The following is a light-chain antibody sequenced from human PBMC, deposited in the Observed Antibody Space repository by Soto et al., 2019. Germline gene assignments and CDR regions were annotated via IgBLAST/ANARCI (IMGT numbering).Light chain of an antibody. Sequence: QSALTQPASVSGSPGQSITISCTGTSSDVGSYNLVSWYQQHPGKAPKLMIYEGSKRPSGVSNRFSGSKSGNTASLTISGLQAEDEADYYRCSYAGSSTPWVFGGGTKLTVL. CDR3: CSYAGSSTPWV. J-gene: IGLJ3*02. CDR1: SSDVGSYNL. CDR2: EGS. V-gene: IGLV2-23*01.